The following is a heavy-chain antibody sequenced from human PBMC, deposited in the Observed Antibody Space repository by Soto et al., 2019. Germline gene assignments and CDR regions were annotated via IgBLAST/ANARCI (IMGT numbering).Heavy chain of an antibody. V-gene: IGHV4-30-4*01. Sequence: QVQLQESGPGLVKPSQTLSLTCTVSGGSISSGDYYWSWIRQPPGKGLEWIGYIYYSGSTYYNPSLKSRVTISVDTSKNQFSLKLSSVTAADTAVYYCARALDSSAYYYDSSGYYGYYFDYWGQGTLVTVSS. CDR3: ARALDSSAYYYDSSGYYGYYFDY. D-gene: IGHD3-22*01. CDR2: IYYSGST. CDR1: GGSISSGDYY. J-gene: IGHJ4*02.